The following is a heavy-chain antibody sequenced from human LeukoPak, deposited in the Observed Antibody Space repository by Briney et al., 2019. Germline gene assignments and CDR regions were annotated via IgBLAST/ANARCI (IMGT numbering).Heavy chain of an antibody. J-gene: IGHJ4*02. CDR3: ARVPTHYYDRSGYYGDY. CDR1: GYTFTNYA. CDR2: INTNTGNP. Sequence: ASVKVSCKASGYTFTNYAMNWVRQAPGQGLEWMGWINTNTGNPTYAQGFTGRFVFSLDTSVSTAYLQISSLKAEDTAVYYCARVPTHYYDRSGYYGDYGGRGTLVTVSS. D-gene: IGHD3-22*01. V-gene: IGHV7-4-1*02.